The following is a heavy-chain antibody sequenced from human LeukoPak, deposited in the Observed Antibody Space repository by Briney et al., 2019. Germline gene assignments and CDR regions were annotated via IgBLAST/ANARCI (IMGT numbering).Heavy chain of an antibody. J-gene: IGHJ4*02. CDR3: ARGRIGETPVLRYFDWPLDY. CDR2: INHSGST. V-gene: IGHV4-34*01. Sequence: SETLSLTCAVYGGSFSGYYWSWIRQPPGKGLEWIGEINHSGSTNYNPSLKSRVTISVDTSKNQFSLKLSSVTAADTAVYYCARGRIGETPVLRYFDWPLDYWGQGTLVTVSS. CDR1: GGSFSGYY. D-gene: IGHD3-9*01.